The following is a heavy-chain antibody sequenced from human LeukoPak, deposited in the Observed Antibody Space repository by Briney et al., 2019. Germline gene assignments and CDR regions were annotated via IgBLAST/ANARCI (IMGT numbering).Heavy chain of an antibody. V-gene: IGHV4-39*01. CDR2: IYYSGST. CDR3: ARRGFSLPFDY. J-gene: IGHJ4*02. Sequence: SETLSLTCTVSGGSISSSSYYWGWIRQPPGKGLEWIGSIYYSGSTYYNPSLKSRVTISVDTSKNQFPLKLSSVTAADTAVYYCARRGFSLPFDYWGQGTLVTVSS. CDR1: GGSISSSSYY.